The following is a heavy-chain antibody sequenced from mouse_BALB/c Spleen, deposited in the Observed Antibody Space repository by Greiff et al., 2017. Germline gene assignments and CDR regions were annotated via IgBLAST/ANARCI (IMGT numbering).Heavy chain of an antibody. Sequence: QVQLQQSGPGLVAPSQSLSITCTVSGFSLTSYGVHWVRQPPGKGLEWLGVIWAGGSTNYNSALMSRLSISKDNSKSQVFLKMNSLQTDDTAMYYCAKNYYGSRYYFDYWGQGTTLTVSS. V-gene: IGHV2-9*02. CDR2: IWAGGST. CDR3: AKNYYGSRYYFDY. J-gene: IGHJ2*01. D-gene: IGHD1-1*01. CDR1: GFSLTSYG.